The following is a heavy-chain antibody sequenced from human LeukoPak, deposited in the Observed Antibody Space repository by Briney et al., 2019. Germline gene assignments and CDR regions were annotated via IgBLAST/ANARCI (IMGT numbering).Heavy chain of an antibody. Sequence: ASVKVSCKASGYTFTGYYMHWVRQAPGQGLEWMGWINPNSGGTNYAQKFQGRVTMTRDTSISTAYMELSRLRSDDTAVYYCARDRSSGWYPRGLYDYWGQGTLVTVSS. CDR1: GYTFTGYY. J-gene: IGHJ4*02. V-gene: IGHV1-2*02. CDR2: INPNSGGT. D-gene: IGHD6-19*01. CDR3: ARDRSSGWYPRGLYDY.